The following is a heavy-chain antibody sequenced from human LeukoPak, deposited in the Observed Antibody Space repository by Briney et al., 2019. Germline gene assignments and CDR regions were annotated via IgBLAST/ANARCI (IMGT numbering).Heavy chain of an antibody. CDR3: VRAGSSEWFSSGGHY. CDR1: GFTFNQLA. D-gene: IGHD3-3*01. Sequence: PGGSLRLSCSASGFTFNQLAMSWVRQAPGKGLEWVSTISGSGGSTFYADSVKGSFPTSRDNSTNTLFLQMNSLRVEDTAIYYCVRAGSSEWFSSGGHYWRQGSLDTVSS. J-gene: IGHJ4*02. V-gene: IGHV3-23*01. CDR2: ISGSGGST.